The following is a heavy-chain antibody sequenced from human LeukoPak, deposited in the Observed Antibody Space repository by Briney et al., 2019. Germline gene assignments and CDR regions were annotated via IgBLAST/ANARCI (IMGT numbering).Heavy chain of an antibody. CDR2: ISGYNGNT. J-gene: IGHJ4*02. V-gene: IGHV1-18*01. CDR3: ARSLQLGY. CDR1: GYTFTSYG. Sequence: ASVKVSCKASGYTFTSYGISGVRQAAGQGVEGVGWISGYNGNTNYAQKLQGRVTMTTDTSTRTAYMALRSLPSDDTAVYYCARSLQLGYWGQGTLVTVSS. D-gene: IGHD5-24*01.